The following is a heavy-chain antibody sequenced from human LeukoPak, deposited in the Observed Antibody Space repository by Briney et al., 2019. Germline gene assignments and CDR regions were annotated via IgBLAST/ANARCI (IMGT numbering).Heavy chain of an antibody. J-gene: IGHJ1*01. V-gene: IGHV1-69*13. D-gene: IGHD3-3*01. CDR3: ASVENYGVVGSDFWSGLYGRHFRR. CDR2: IIPVFGAP. Sequence: SVKVSCKASGGALSTYAISWLRQAPGLGLEWMGGIIPVFGAPNYAQEFQGRVRITADESSSTAYMELSSLRSGDTAVYYCASVENYGVVGSDFWSGLYGRHFRRWGQGTLVTVSS. CDR1: GGALSTYA.